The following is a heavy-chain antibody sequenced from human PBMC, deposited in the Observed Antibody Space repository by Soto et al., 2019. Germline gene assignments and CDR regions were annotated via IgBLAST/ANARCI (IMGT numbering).Heavy chain of an antibody. CDR2: IIPIFGTA. D-gene: IGHD5-12*01. V-gene: IGHV1-69*13. J-gene: IGHJ4*02. CDR1: GGTFSSYT. Sequence: SVKNSCKATGGTFSSYTTSWERQVPGQGLEWMGGIIPIFGTANYAQKFQGRVTSTADESTSTAYMELSSLRSEDTAVYYCARQPRTGSGYYFDYWGQGTLVTVSS. CDR3: ARQPRTGSGYYFDY.